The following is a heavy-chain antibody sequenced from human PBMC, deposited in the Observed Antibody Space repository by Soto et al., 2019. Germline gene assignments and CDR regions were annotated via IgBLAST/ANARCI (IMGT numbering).Heavy chain of an antibody. J-gene: IGHJ4*02. D-gene: IGHD3-22*01. CDR3: ASSPAPYDSSGYYFSRPYYFDY. CDR1: GYTFTSYG. CDR2: ISAYNGNT. Sequence: QVQLVQSGAEVKKPGASVKVSCKASGYTFTSYGISWVRQAPGQGLEWMGWISAYNGNTNYAQKLQGRVTMTTDTSTSTAYMELRSLRSDDTAVYYCASSPAPYDSSGYYFSRPYYFDYWGQGTLATVSS. V-gene: IGHV1-18*01.